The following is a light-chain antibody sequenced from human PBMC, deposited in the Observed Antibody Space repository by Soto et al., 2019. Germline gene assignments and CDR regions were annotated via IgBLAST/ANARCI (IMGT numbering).Light chain of an antibody. CDR1: SSNIGNNF. V-gene: IGLV1-51*02. CDR3: GTWYISLNGGV. J-gene: IGLJ3*02. CDR2: ANN. Sequence: QSVLTQPPSVSAAPGQKVTISCSGSSSNIGNNFVSCYQQLPGTAPKLLINANNKRPSGIPDRFSGSKSGTSATLAISGLQTGDEADYYCGTWYISLNGGVFGGGTQLTVL.